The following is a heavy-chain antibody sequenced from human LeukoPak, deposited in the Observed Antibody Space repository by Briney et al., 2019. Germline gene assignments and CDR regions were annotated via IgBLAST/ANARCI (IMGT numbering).Heavy chain of an antibody. Sequence: PGGSLRLSCAASGFTVSSNYMSWVRQAPGKGLEWVSVIYIGGSTYYSDSVKGRFTISRDNSKNTLYLQMNSLRAEDTAVYYCATKDSSGYIDAFDIWGQGTMVTVSS. CDR3: ATKDSSGYIDAFDI. D-gene: IGHD3-22*01. V-gene: IGHV3-53*01. CDR2: IYIGGST. J-gene: IGHJ3*02. CDR1: GFTVSSNY.